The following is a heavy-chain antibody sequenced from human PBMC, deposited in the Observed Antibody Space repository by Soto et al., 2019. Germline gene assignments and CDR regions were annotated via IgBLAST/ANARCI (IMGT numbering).Heavy chain of an antibody. D-gene: IGHD3-10*01. CDR2: ISYDGSNK. CDR1: GFTFSSYG. CDR3: AKDPIWFGELFRWSYIDY. J-gene: IGHJ4*02. Sequence: GGSLRLSCAASGFTFSSYGMHWVRQAPGKGLEWVAVISYDGSNKYYADSVKGRFTISRDNSKNTLYLQMNSLRAEDTAVYYCAKDPIWFGELFRWSYIDYWGQGTLVTVSS. V-gene: IGHV3-30*18.